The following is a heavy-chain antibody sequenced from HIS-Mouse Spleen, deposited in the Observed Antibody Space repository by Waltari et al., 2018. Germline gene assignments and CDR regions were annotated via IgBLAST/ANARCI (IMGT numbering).Heavy chain of an antibody. CDR3: AREIPYSSSWYDWYFDL. Sequence: QLQLQESGPGLVKPSETLSLTCTVSGGSISSSSYYWGWIRQPPGKGLEWIGSIYYSGSTTNHPSLKSRVTISVDTSKNQFSLKLSSVTAADTAVYYCAREIPYSSSWYDWYFDLWGRGTLVTVSS. CDR2: IYYSGST. V-gene: IGHV4-39*07. CDR1: GGSISSSSYY. J-gene: IGHJ2*01. D-gene: IGHD6-13*01.